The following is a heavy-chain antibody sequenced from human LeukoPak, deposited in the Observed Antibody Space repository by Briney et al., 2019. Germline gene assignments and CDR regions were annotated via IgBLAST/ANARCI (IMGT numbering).Heavy chain of an antibody. CDR1: GFTFSSYS. Sequence: GGSLRLSCAASGFTFSSYSMNWVRQAPGKGLVWVSRINSDGSSTSYADSVKGRFTISRDNAKNTLYLQMNSLRAEDTAVYYCARVWGSSGSDAFDIWGQGTMVTVSS. V-gene: IGHV3-74*01. D-gene: IGHD3-16*01. J-gene: IGHJ3*02. CDR3: ARVWGSSGSDAFDI. CDR2: INSDGSST.